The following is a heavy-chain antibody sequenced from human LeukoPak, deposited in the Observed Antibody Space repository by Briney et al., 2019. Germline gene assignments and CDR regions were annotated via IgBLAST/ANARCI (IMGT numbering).Heavy chain of an antibody. J-gene: IGHJ5*02. CDR1: GDSINSGNYY. D-gene: IGHD5-18*01. CDR3: ARTGFSYGSSGS. V-gene: IGHV4-30-4*01. CDR2: IYYNGRS. Sequence: PSETLSLNCTVSGDSINSGNYYWSWVRQPPGKGLEWIGCIYYNGRSHYNPSLRSRVAISGDTAKNQFSLKVNSVTAADTAVYYCARTGFSYGSSGSWGQGTLVTVSA.